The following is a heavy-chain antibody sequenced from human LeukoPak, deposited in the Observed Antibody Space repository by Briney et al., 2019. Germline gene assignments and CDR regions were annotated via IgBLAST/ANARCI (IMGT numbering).Heavy chain of an antibody. J-gene: IGHJ3*02. CDR1: GFTFSSYG. CDR3: ASKVWAARYDAFDI. CDR2: ISYDGSNK. Sequence: PGGSLRLSCAASGFTFSSYGMHWVRQAPGKGLEWVAVISYDGSNKYYADSVKGRFTISRDNSKNTLYLQMNSLRAEDTAVYYCASKVWAARYDAFDIWGQGTMVTVSS. D-gene: IGHD6-6*01. V-gene: IGHV3-30*03.